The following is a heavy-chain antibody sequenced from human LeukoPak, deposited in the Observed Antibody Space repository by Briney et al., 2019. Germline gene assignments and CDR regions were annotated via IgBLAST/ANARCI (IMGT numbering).Heavy chain of an antibody. CDR1: GDSISGYY. V-gene: IGHV4-59*01. CDR2: VYHTGHT. Sequence: SSETLSLTCTVSGDSISGYYWSWIRQPPGKGVEWIGYVYHTGHTHYSPSLKSRVTVSPDTSRNQVSLILSSVTAADTAVYYCARHRFGHLFDYWGQGTLVFVSS. CDR3: ARHRFGHLFDY. J-gene: IGHJ4*02. D-gene: IGHD3-16*01.